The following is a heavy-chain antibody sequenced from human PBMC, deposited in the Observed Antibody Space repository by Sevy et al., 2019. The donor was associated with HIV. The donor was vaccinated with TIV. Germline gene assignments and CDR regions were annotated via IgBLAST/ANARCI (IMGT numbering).Heavy chain of an antibody. CDR1: GFTFSSYA. J-gene: IGHJ4*02. CDR3: ARETGSSHFDY. D-gene: IGHD3-10*01. Sequence: GGSLRLSCAASGFTFSSYAMHWVRQAPGKGLEWVANINQDGSEKYYVDSVKGRFTISRDNGKNSLYLQMNSLRAEDTAVYYCARETGSSHFDYWGQGTLVTVSS. V-gene: IGHV3-7*01. CDR2: INQDGSEK.